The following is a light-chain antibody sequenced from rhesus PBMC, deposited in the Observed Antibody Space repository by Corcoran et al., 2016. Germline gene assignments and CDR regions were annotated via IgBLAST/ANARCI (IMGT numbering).Light chain of an antibody. CDR2: YAN. CDR1: QGISSY. V-gene: IGKV1-32*01. J-gene: IGKJ4*01. Sequence: DIQMTQSPSSLSASVGDRVTITCRASQGISSYLTWYQQKPGKAPKLLSYYANRLERGVPSRFSGSGSGTEFTLTISSLQPEDFATYYCQQYNSLPLTFGGGTKVELK. CDR3: QQYNSLPLT.